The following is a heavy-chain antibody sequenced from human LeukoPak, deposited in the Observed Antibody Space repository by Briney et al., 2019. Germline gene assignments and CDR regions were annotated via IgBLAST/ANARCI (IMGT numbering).Heavy chain of an antibody. V-gene: IGHV6-1*01. CDR1: GDSVSSNSVT. J-gene: IGHJ5*02. CDR3: ARRLTQYDCFDP. D-gene: IGHD2-2*01. CDR2: TYYRSTWYN. Sequence: SQTLSLICAISGDSVSSNSVTWNWIRQSPSRGLEWLGRTYYRSTWYNDYAVSVRGRITVNPDTSKIQFSLHLNSVTPEDTAVYYCARRLTQYDCFDPWGQGILVTVSS.